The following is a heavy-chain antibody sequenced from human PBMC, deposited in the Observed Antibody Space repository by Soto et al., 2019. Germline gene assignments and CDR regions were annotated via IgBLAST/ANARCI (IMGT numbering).Heavy chain of an antibody. CDR1: GYSISSSNW. Sequence: SETLSLTCAVSGYSISSSNWWGWIRQPPGKGLEWIGYIYHSGSASYNPSLKSRVTISVHTSNSQFSLELSSVTAADTAVYYCARGLITGSHYSGGWYYFDSWGQGTQVTVSS. CDR2: IYHSGSA. J-gene: IGHJ4*02. CDR3: ARGLITGSHYSGGWYYFDS. V-gene: IGHV4-28*03. D-gene: IGHD6-19*01.